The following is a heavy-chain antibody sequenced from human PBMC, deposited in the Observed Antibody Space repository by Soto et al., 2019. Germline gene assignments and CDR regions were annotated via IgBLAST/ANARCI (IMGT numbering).Heavy chain of an antibody. V-gene: IGHV4-59*01. Sequence: SETLSLTCTVSGGSISSYYWSWIRQPPGKGLEWIGYIYYSGSTNYNPSLKSRVTISVDTSKNQFSLKLSSVTAADTAVYYCAQGGRHDFWSGMEWFDPWGQGTLVTVSS. CDR1: GGSISSYY. D-gene: IGHD3-3*01. CDR3: AQGGRHDFWSGMEWFDP. J-gene: IGHJ5*02. CDR2: IYYSGST.